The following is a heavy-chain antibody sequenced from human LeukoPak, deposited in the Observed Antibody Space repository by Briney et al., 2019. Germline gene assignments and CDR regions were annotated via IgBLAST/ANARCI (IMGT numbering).Heavy chain of an antibody. Sequence: GASVKVSCKASGYTFTSYYMHWVRQAPGQGLEWMGIINPSGGSTSYAQKFQGRVTMTRDTSTSTVYMELSSLRSEDTAVYYYARPYYYDSSGYSLDYWGQGTLVTVSS. V-gene: IGHV1-46*01. CDR1: GYTFTSYY. CDR2: INPSGGST. D-gene: IGHD3-22*01. J-gene: IGHJ4*02. CDR3: ARPYYYDSSGYSLDY.